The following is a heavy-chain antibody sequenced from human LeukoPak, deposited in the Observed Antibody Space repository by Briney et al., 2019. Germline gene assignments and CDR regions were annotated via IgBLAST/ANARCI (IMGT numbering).Heavy chain of an antibody. CDR2: INHSGST. CDR1: GGSFSGYF. J-gene: IGHJ4*02. V-gene: IGHV4-34*01. CDR3: ARRSKDSSGYYYFDY. Sequence: SETLSLTYAVYGGSFSGYFWTWIRQPPGKGLEWIGEINHSGSTNYNPSLKSRVTISVDTSKNQFSLKLTSVTAADTAVYYCARRSKDSSGYYYFDYWGQGTLVTVSS. D-gene: IGHD3-22*01.